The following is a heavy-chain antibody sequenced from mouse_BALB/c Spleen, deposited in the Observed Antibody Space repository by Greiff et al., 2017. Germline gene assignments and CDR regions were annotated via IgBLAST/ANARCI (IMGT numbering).Heavy chain of an antibody. Sequence: VQGVESGAELVRPGSSVKISCKASGYAFSSYWMNWVKQRPGQGLEWIGQIYPGDGDTNYNGKFKGKATLTADKSSSTAYMQLSRLTSEDSAVYFCARGSSNYYFDYWGQGTTLTVSS. J-gene: IGHJ2*01. CDR2: IYPGDGDT. CDR1: GYAFSSYW. D-gene: IGHD2-5*01. CDR3: ARGSSNYYFDY. V-gene: IGHV1-80*01.